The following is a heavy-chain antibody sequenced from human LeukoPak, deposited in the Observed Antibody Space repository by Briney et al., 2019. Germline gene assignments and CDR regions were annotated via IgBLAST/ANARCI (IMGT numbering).Heavy chain of an antibody. V-gene: IGHV3-23*01. CDR3: AKEPLSGYSSSWFRGGDWFDP. J-gene: IGHJ5*02. D-gene: IGHD6-13*01. CDR1: GFTFSGYA. CDR2: ISGSGGST. Sequence: GGSLRLSCAASGFTFSGYAMSWVRQAPGKGLEWVSAISGSGGSTYYADSVKGRFTISRDNSKNTLYLQMNSLRAEDTAVYYCAKEPLSGYSSSWFRGGDWFDPWGQGTLVTVSS.